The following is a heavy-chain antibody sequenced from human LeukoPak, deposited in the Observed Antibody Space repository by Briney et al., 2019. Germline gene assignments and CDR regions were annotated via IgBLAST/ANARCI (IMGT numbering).Heavy chain of an antibody. CDR3: ARDLRGWFSIDY. CDR2: ITDDGTNK. Sequence: QPGGSLRLSCAASGFTFSRHAMHWVRQAPGQGLEWVAVITDDGTNKYHADSVKGRFTISRDSSKNTVYLQMNSLSTEDTAVYYCARDLRGWFSIDYWGQGTLVTVSS. V-gene: IGHV3-30-3*01. CDR1: GFTFSRHA. D-gene: IGHD6-19*01. J-gene: IGHJ4*02.